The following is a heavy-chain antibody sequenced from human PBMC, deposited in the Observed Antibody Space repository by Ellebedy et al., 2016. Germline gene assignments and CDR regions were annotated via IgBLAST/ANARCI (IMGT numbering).Heavy chain of an antibody. Sequence: GGSLRLSXATSGFTFDDYALHWVRQVPGKGLEWVSGISWNSAAIGYGEAVKGRFTISRDSAKNYLYLQMNSLRVEDTALYFCAKGTMDYLDHWGQGTLVTVSS. J-gene: IGHJ4*02. CDR2: ISWNSAAI. CDR3: AKGTMDYLDH. D-gene: IGHD3-10*01. V-gene: IGHV3-9*01. CDR1: GFTFDDYA.